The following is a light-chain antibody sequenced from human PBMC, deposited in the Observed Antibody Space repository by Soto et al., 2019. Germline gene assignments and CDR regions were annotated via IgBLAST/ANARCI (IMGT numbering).Light chain of an antibody. J-gene: IGKJ1*01. CDR1: QSLVYSDGNTY. V-gene: IGKV2-30*01. CDR2: KVS. CDR3: MQGTHWPPT. Sequence: DFVMTQSPLSLPVTLGQPASISCSSIQSLVYSDGNTYLNWFQQRPGQSTRRLIYKVSNRESGVPERLSGSGSGNDFTMKISRVEAEDVGVYYCMQGTHWPPTFGQGTKVAIK.